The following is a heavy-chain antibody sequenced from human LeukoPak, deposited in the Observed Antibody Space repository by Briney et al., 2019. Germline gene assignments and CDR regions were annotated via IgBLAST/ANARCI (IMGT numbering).Heavy chain of an antibody. CDR3: ARGALNWFDP. J-gene: IGHJ5*02. V-gene: IGHV1-18*01. Sequence: ASVKVSCKASGYTFTSYGITWVRQAPGQGLEWMGWISVDNGNTNYAQKPQGRVTMTTDTSTSTAYMELRNLRSDDTAVYYCARGALNWFDPWGQGTLVTVSS. CDR2: ISVDNGNT. CDR1: GYTFTSYG.